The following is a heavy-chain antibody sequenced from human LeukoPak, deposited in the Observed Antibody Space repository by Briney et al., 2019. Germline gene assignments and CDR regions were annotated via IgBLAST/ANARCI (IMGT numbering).Heavy chain of an antibody. D-gene: IGHD5-12*01. CDR2: IYHSGST. V-gene: IGHV4-4*02. J-gene: IGHJ4*02. CDR1: GGSISSSNW. CDR3: ARLQLDSGYDAASDY. Sequence: PSGTLSLTCAVSGGSISSSNWWSWVRQPPGKGLEWIGEIYHSGSTNYNPSLKSRVTISVDKSKNQFSLKLSSVTAADTAVYYCARLQLDSGYDAASDYWGQGTLVTVSS.